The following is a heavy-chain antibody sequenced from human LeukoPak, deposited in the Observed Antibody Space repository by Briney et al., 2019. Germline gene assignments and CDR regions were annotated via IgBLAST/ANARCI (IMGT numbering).Heavy chain of an antibody. D-gene: IGHD2-8*02. CDR3: VRGTDCSATTCYPLSAFDY. CDR2: ISIRGTST. J-gene: IGHJ4*02. CDR1: GFIFSDFG. V-gene: IGHV3-21*04. Sequence: GGSLRLSCVASGFIFSDFGMNWVRQVPGKGLEWVAFISIRGTSTYYADSVKGRFTISRDTAKKSLDLQMTSLRADDTAAYYCVRGTDCSATTCYPLSAFDYWGQGTLVTVSS.